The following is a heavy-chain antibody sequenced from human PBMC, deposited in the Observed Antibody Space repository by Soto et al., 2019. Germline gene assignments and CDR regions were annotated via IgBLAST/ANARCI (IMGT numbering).Heavy chain of an antibody. Sequence: SESLSLTSGVPGSSILSYQWSWIGQLPGPEMEWIGYIYYGGRTNYNPSLKSRVTISVDTSKNQFSLKLSSGTAADTAVDYCARVDGVVPALVDIWGQGTLV. CDR2: IYYGGRT. J-gene: IGHJ3*02. CDR1: GSSILSYQ. CDR3: ARVDGVVPALVDI. V-gene: IGHV4-59*01. D-gene: IGHD2-2*01.